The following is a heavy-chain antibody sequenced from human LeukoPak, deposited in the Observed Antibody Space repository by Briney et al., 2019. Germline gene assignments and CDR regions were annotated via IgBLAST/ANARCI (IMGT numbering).Heavy chain of an antibody. CDR3: ARGTLYSGWSYYLDY. J-gene: IGHJ4*02. D-gene: IGHD6-19*01. CDR1: GGSMSSYY. Sequence: SETLSLTCTVSGGSMSSYYWSWIRQPAGKGLEWIGRIYTSEITNYNPSLKSRVTMSVDTSKNQFSLKLSSVTAADTAVYYCARGTLYSGWSYYLDYWGQGTLVTVSS. CDR2: IYTSEIT. V-gene: IGHV4-4*07.